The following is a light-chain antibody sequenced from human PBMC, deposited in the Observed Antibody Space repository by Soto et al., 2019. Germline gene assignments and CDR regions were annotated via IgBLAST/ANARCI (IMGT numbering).Light chain of an antibody. CDR3: GTWDSSLRDVV. V-gene: IGLV1-51*01. CDR2: DNN. J-gene: IGLJ2*01. CDR1: SSNIGNNY. Sequence: QSVRTQPPSGSAAPGQKVTISCSGSSSNIGNNYVSWYQQLPGTAPKLLIYDNNKRPSGIPDRFSGSKSGTSATLGITGLQTGDEADYYCGTWDSSLRDVVFGGGTKVTVL.